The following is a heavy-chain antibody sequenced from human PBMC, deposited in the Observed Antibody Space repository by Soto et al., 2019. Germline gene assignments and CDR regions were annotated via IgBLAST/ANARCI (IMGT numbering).Heavy chain of an antibody. J-gene: IGHJ6*02. CDR2: IVPMFGTP. D-gene: IGHD3-22*01. CDR3: ARNGTYDSSLSQDTGMDV. Sequence: QQTPGQGLEWMGGIVPMFGTPTYAEKFKGRLAISATRSTSTAYMELTSLRSEDTAVYYCARNGTYDSSLSQDTGMDVWGQGTTVTAS. V-gene: IGHV1-69*06.